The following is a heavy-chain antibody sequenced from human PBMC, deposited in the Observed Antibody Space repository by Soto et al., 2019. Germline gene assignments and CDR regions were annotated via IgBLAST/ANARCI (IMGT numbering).Heavy chain of an antibody. CDR3: XXXXXXXXXXXATPGDY. V-gene: IGHV1-18*01. J-gene: IGHJ4*02. CDR1: GYTFTSYG. D-gene: IGHD2-15*01. CDR2: ISAYNGNT. Sequence: QVQLVQSGAEVKKPGASVKVSCKASGYTFTSYGISWVRQAPGQGLEWMGWISAYNGNTNYAQKLQGRVTMTTDTXXXXXXXXXXXXXXXXXXXXXXXXXXXXXXXXXATPGDYWGQGTLVTVSS.